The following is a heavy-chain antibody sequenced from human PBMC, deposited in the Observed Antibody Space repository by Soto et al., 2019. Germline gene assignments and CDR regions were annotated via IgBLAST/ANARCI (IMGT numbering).Heavy chain of an antibody. CDR2: IYYSVST. V-gene: IGHV4-59*01. Sequence: SETLSLTCTVSGGSMRNYFWTWIRQPPGKGLEYIGYIYYSVSTNYNPSLNSRVTISVDTPKNQFSLKLSSATAADTALYYCASANAGAFNIWGQGTMVTVSS. CDR1: GGSMRNYF. J-gene: IGHJ3*02. CDR3: ASANAGAFNI.